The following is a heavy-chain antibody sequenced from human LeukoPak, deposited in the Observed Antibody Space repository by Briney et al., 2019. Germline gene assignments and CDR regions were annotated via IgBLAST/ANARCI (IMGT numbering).Heavy chain of an antibody. V-gene: IGHV4-39*01. CDR1: GVSVTTSGYY. Sequence: PSETLSLTCTVFGVSVTTSGYYGAWIRQPPGRGLEWIGSISYSGITYYKPSLRGRVTISGDTAKNQFSLKLSSVTAADTAVYCCARHNDYASLMDVWGQGTTVTVSS. CDR2: ISYSGIT. CDR3: ARHNDYASLMDV. D-gene: IGHD2-2*01. J-gene: IGHJ6*02.